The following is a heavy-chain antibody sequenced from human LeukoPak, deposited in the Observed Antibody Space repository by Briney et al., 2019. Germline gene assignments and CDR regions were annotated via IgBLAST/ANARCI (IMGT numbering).Heavy chain of an antibody. J-gene: IGHJ4*02. D-gene: IGHD3-22*01. Sequence: GGSLRLSCAASGFTVSSNYMSWVRQAPGKGLEWVSVIYSGGSTYYADSVKGRFTISRHNSKNTLYLQMNSLRAEDTAVYYCARDDDYDSSGYYSRWGQGTLVTVSS. CDR2: IYSGGST. CDR3: ARDDDYDSSGYYSR. CDR1: GFTVSSNY. V-gene: IGHV3-53*04.